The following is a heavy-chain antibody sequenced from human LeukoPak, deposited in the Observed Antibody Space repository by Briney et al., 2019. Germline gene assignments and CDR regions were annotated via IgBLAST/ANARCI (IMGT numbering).Heavy chain of an antibody. CDR3: ARRRSSWSATFDY. CDR1: GGSFSGYY. Sequence: PSETLSLTCAVYGGSFSGYYWSWIRQPPGKGLEWIGEINHCGSTNYNPSLKSRVTISVDTSKNQFSLKLSSVTAADTAVYYCARRRSSWSATFDYWGQGTLVTVSS. D-gene: IGHD6-13*01. J-gene: IGHJ4*02. V-gene: IGHV4-34*01. CDR2: INHCGST.